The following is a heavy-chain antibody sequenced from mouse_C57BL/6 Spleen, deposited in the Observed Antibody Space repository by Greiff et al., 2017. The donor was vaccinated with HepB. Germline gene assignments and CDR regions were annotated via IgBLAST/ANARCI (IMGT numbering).Heavy chain of an antibody. Sequence: QVQLQQPGAELVKPGASVKMSCKASGYTFTSYWITGVKQRPGQGLEWIGDIYPGSGSTNYNEKFKSKATLTVDTSSSTAYMQLSSLTSEDSAVYYCARWNDDYYAMDYWGQGTSVTVSS. V-gene: IGHV1-55*01. D-gene: IGHD2-12*01. CDR3: ARWNDDYYAMDY. J-gene: IGHJ4*01. CDR1: GYTFTSYW. CDR2: IYPGSGST.